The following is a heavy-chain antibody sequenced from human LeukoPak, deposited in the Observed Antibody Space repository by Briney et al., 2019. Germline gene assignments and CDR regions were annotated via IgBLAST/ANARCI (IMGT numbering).Heavy chain of an antibody. Sequence: SETLSLTCTVSGGSISSYYWSWIRQPAGEGLEWIGYIYNSGSTNYNPSLKSRVTISVDTSKNQFSLKLSSVTAADTAVYYCARAKALDIWGQGTMVTVSS. J-gene: IGHJ3*02. V-gene: IGHV4-59*01. CDR3: ARAKALDI. CDR2: IYNSGST. CDR1: GGSISSYY.